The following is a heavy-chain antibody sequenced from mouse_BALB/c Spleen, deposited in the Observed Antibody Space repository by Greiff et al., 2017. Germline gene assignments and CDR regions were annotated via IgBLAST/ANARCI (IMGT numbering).Heavy chain of an antibody. CDR2: ISSGSSTI. CDR1: GFTFSSFG. D-gene: IGHD1-1*01. V-gene: IGHV5-17*02. Sequence: EVMLVESGGGLVQPGGSRKLSCAASGFTFSSFGMHWVRQAPEKGLEWVAYISSGSSTIYYADTVKGRFTISRDNPKNTLFLQMTSLRSEDTAMYYCAMEGRFLYAMDYWGQGTSVTVSS. CDR3: AMEGRFLYAMDY. J-gene: IGHJ4*01.